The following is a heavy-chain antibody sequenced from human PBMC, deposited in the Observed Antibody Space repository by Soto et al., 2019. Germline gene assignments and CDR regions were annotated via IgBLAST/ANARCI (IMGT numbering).Heavy chain of an antibody. CDR2: ISGSGGGT. D-gene: IGHD3-22*01. CDR3: ASGGYWVYYGMDV. J-gene: IGHJ6*02. CDR1: GFTFSSYV. V-gene: IGHV3-23*01. Sequence: EVQLLESGGGLVQPGGSLRLSCAASGFTFSSYVMSWVRQAPGKGLEWVSSISGSGGGTYYTDSAKGRFTISRDNSEDTLYLQMNSLRADDTAVYYCASGGYWVYYGMDVWGQGTTVTISS.